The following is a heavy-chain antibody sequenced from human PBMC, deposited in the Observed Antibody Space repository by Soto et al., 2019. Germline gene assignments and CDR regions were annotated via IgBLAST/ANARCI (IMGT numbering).Heavy chain of an antibody. V-gene: IGHV3-30-3*01. CDR2: ISFDGSNK. D-gene: IGHD3-10*01. CDR3: ARDPNTMVRPGDPVDY. J-gene: IGHJ4*02. CDR1: GFTFTNYA. Sequence: QVQLVESGGGVVQPGRSLRLSCAASGFTFTNYAMHWVRQAPGQGLECVAVISFDGSNKYYADSVQGRFTISRDNSKNTMYLQMSGMRGEDTAVYYCARDPNTMVRPGDPVDYGGKGTVVTVSS.